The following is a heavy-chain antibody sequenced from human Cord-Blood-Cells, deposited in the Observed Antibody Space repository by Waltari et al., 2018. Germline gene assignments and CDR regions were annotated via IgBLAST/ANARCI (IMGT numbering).Heavy chain of an antibody. J-gene: IGHJ3*02. D-gene: IGHD6-13*01. Sequence: QVQLQESGPGLVKPSETLSLTCTVPGGSISSYYWSWIRQPPGKGLEWIGYIYYSGSTNYNPSLKSRVTISVDTSKNQFSLKLSSVTAADTAVYYCAREEHSSSWYAFDIWGQGTMVTVSS. CDR1: GGSISSYY. V-gene: IGHV4-59*01. CDR2: IYYSGST. CDR3: AREEHSSSWYAFDI.